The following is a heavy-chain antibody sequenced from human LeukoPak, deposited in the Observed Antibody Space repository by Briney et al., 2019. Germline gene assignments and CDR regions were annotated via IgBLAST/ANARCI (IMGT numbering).Heavy chain of an antibody. V-gene: IGHV4-34*01. CDR1: GGSFSGYY. CDR2: INHSGSI. CDR3: ARGGGYCSSTSCRYYYYYMDV. Sequence: PSETLSLTCAVYGGSFSGYYWSWIRQPPGKGLEWIGEINHSGSINYNPSLKSRVTISVDTSKNQFSLKLSSVTAADTAVYYCARGGGYCSSTSCRYYYYYMDVWGKGTTVTVSS. D-gene: IGHD2-2*01. J-gene: IGHJ6*03.